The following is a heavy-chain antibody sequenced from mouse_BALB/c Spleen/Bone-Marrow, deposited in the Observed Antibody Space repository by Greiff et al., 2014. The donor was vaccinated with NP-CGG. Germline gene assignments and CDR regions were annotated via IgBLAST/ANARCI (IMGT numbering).Heavy chain of an antibody. Sequence: LQESGAELGMPGASVKMSCKASGYTFTGYWLYWVKQRPGQGLEWIGSIYPSAGYTNYNQKFMGKASLTVDASSSTAYVQVSSLTSDDSAAYYCARGGHDYSLDYWGQGTSVTVSS. D-gene: IGHD2-13*01. CDR2: IYPSAGYT. CDR1: GYTFTGYW. V-gene: IGHV1-69*01. CDR3: ARGGHDYSLDY. J-gene: IGHJ4*01.